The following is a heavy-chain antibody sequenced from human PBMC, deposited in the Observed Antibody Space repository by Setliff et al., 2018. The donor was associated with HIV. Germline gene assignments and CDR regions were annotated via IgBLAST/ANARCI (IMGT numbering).Heavy chain of an antibody. D-gene: IGHD5-12*01. CDR2: IYHNGNT. Sequence: SETLSLTCTVSGASVSSGGYYWSWVRQHPGKGPEWIAHIYHNGNTYYNPSLKSRLTMSIDTSKNQFSLGLSSVTAADTAVYYCARPSAGGGYNYWYFDLWGRGTLVTVSS. CDR3: ARPSAGGGYNYWYFDL. V-gene: IGHV4-31*03. CDR1: GASVSSGGYY. J-gene: IGHJ2*01.